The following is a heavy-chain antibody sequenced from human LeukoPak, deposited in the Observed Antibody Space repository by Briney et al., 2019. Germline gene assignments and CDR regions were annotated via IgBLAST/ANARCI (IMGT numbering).Heavy chain of an antibody. CDR2: ISSSGSTI. Sequence: GGSLRLSCAASGFTFSDYYMSWIRQAPGKGLEWVSYISSSGSTIYYADSVKGRFTISRDNAKNTLYLQMNSLRAEDTAVYYCARSPTYYDILTGYYPAYYFDYWGQGTLVTVSS. CDR3: ARSPTYYDILTGYYPAYYFDY. D-gene: IGHD3-9*01. CDR1: GFTFSDYY. J-gene: IGHJ4*02. V-gene: IGHV3-11*04.